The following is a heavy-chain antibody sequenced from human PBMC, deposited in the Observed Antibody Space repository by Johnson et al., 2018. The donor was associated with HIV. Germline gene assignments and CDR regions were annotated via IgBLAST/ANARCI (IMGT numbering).Heavy chain of an antibody. CDR3: AKAGYSYRSNWWVLEGAFDI. V-gene: IGHV3-11*01. D-gene: IGHD5-18*01. Sequence: QVQLVESGGVLVQPGGSLRLSCAASGFTFSDYYMSWIRQAPGKGLEWVSYISSSGSTIYYADSVKGRFTISRDNAKNSLYLQMNSLRAEDTALYYCAKAGYSYRSNWWVLEGAFDIWGQGTMVTVSS. CDR2: ISSSGSTI. CDR1: GFTFSDYY. J-gene: IGHJ3*02.